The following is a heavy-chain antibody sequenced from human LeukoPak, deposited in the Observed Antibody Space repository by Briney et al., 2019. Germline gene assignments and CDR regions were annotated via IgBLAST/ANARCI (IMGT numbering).Heavy chain of an antibody. CDR3: ARGPLRVDTAMVSGLGDY. CDR2: INPNSGGT. CDR1: GYTFTGYY. V-gene: IGHV1-2*02. J-gene: IGHJ4*02. D-gene: IGHD5-18*01. Sequence: GASVKVSCKAPGYTFTGYYMHWVRQAPGQGLEWIGCINPNSGGTNYAQKFQGRVTMTRDTSISTAYMELSRLRSDDTAVYYCARGPLRVDTAMVSGLGDYWGQGTLVTVSS.